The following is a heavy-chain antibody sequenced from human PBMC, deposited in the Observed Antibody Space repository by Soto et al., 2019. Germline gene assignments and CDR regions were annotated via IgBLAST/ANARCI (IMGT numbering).Heavy chain of an antibody. Sequence: GESLKISCKGSGYRFTSYWIGWVRQMPWKGLEWMGIIYPGDSETRYSPSFQGQVTISADKSISTAYLQWSSLKASDTAMYYCARSSGGHLYYFEYWGQGTQVTVSS. V-gene: IGHV5-51*01. J-gene: IGHJ4*02. D-gene: IGHD3-22*01. CDR3: ARSSGGHLYYFEY. CDR1: GYRFTSYW. CDR2: IYPGDSET.